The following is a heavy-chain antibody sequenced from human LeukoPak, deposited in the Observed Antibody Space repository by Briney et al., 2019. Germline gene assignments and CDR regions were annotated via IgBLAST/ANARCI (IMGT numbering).Heavy chain of an antibody. J-gene: IGHJ4*02. Sequence: SETLSLTCTVSGGSIRSSRYYWGGIRQPPGKGLEWIGSIYYSGSTYYNPSLKSRVTISVDTSKNQVTLRLSSVTAADTAVYYCASGHYDSSGYYYPFDYWGQGTLVTVSS. D-gene: IGHD3-22*01. CDR1: GGSIRSSRYY. V-gene: IGHV4-39*01. CDR2: IYYSGST. CDR3: ASGHYDSSGYYYPFDY.